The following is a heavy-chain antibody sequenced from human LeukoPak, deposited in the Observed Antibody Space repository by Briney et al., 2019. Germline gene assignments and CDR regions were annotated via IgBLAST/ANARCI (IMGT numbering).Heavy chain of an antibody. CDR2: IWYDGSNK. D-gene: IGHD3-10*01. J-gene: IGHJ4*02. Sequence: GGSLRLSCAASGFTFSSYGMHWVRQAPGKGLEWVAVIWYDGSNKYYADSVKGRFTISRDNSKNTLYLQMNSLRAEDTAVYYCARDWTKITMVRGVPAHWGQGTLVTVSS. CDR3: ARDWTKITMVRGVPAH. V-gene: IGHV3-33*01. CDR1: GFTFSSYG.